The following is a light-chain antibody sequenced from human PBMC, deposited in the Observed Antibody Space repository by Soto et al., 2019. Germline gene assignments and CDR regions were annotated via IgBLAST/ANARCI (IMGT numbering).Light chain of an antibody. V-gene: IGLV2-23*02. J-gene: IGLJ3*02. CDR3: CSYAGTNALV. Sequence: QSVLTQPASVSGSRGQSITISCTGTSSNVGSYNFVSWYRQYPGKAPELIIYEVSQRPSTFFNRFSGSKSGNTASLTISGLQSDDEADYYCCSYAGTNALVFGGGTKLTVL. CDR2: EVS. CDR1: SSNVGSYNF.